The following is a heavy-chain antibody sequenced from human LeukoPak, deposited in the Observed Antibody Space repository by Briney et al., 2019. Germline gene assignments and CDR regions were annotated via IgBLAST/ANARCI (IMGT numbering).Heavy chain of an antibody. D-gene: IGHD3-22*01. V-gene: IGHV3-20*04. CDR1: GFTFDDYG. J-gene: IGHJ3*02. CDR3: ARVTWAYYYDSSGYSNAFDI. Sequence: GGSLRLSCAASGFTFDDYGMSWVRQAPGKGLEWVSGINWNGGSTGYADSVKGRFTISRDNAKNSLYLQMNSLRAEDTALYYCARVTWAYYYDSSGYSNAFDIWPQGTMVTVSS. CDR2: INWNGGST.